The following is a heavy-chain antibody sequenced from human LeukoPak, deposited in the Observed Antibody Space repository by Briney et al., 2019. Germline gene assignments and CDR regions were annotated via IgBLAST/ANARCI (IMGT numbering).Heavy chain of an antibody. V-gene: IGHV4-59*12. CDR2: IYYSGST. CDR1: GGSISSYY. Sequence: SETLSLTCTVSGGSISSYYWSWIRQPPGKGLEWIGYIYYSGSTNYNPSLKSRVTISVDTSKNQFSLKLTSVTAADTAVYYCARERESNLTGYYPSYFDYWGQGTLVTVSS. D-gene: IGHD3-9*01. J-gene: IGHJ4*02. CDR3: ARERESNLTGYYPSYFDY.